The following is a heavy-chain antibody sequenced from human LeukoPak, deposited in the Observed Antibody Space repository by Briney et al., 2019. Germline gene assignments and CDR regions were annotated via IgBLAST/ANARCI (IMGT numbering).Heavy chain of an antibody. J-gene: IGHJ4*02. V-gene: IGHV3-7*01. D-gene: IGHD3/OR15-3a*01. Sequence: GGSLRLSCVASGFTFDSYWMSWVRQAPGKGLEWVANIKQDGSGKYYVDSVKGRFTISRDNAKNSLFLQMNSLIAEDTAVYYCARDDGFSCYSYWGQGTLVTVSS. CDR2: IKQDGSGK. CDR1: GFTFDSYW. CDR3: ARDDGFSCYSY.